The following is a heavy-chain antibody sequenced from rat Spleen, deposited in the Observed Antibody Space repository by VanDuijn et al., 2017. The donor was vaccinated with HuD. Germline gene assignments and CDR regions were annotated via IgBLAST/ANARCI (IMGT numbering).Heavy chain of an antibody. V-gene: IGHV5-25*01. D-gene: IGHD2-2*01. CDR1: GFTFSNYY. CDR3: ARAGYLRDWYFDF. Sequence: EVQLVESGGGLVQPGRSMRLSCTVSGFTFSNYYMAWARQTPTKGLEWVASISTGGGNTYYRDSVKGRFTISRDNAKSTLYLQMDSLRSEDTATYYCARAGYLRDWYFDFWGPGTMVTVSS. CDR2: ISTGGGNT. J-gene: IGHJ1*01.